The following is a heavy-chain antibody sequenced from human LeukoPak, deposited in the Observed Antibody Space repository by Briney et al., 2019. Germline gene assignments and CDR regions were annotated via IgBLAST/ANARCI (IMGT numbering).Heavy chain of an antibody. D-gene: IGHD2-15*01. CDR2: INPSGGST. Sequence: ASMKVSCKASGYTFTSYYLHWVRQAPGQGLEWMGIINPSGGSTSYAQKFQGRVTMTRDMSTSTVYMELSSLRSEDTAVYYCASIGGQVAPWYFDLWGRGTLVTVSS. CDR3: ASIGGQVAPWYFDL. V-gene: IGHV1-46*01. J-gene: IGHJ2*01. CDR1: GYTFTSYY.